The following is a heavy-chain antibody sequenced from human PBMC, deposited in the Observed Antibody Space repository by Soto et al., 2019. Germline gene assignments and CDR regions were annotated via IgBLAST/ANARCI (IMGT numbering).Heavy chain of an antibody. CDR2: ISAYNGNT. CDR1: GYTFTSYG. V-gene: IGHV1-18*04. Sequence: ASVKVSCKASGYTFTSYGISWVRQVPGQGLEWMGWISAYNGNTNYAQKLQGRVTMTTDTSTSTAYMELRSLRSDDTAVYYCARSNYYDFWSGYYNWFDPWGQGTLVTVSS. J-gene: IGHJ5*02. CDR3: ARSNYYDFWSGYYNWFDP. D-gene: IGHD3-3*01.